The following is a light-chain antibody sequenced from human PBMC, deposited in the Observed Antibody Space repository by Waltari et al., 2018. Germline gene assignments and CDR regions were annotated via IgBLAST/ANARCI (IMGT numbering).Light chain of an antibody. CDR2: KAP. CDR1: ALQKQY. V-gene: IGLV3-25*03. Sequence: SYELTQPPSVSVSPGQTARITCSGDALQKQYACWYQQKPGQAPVLVMYKAPERRSGIPERFSGSSSGTTVTLTISGVQAEDGADYYCQSADSSGTYVLFGGGTNLSVL. CDR3: QSADSSGTYVL. J-gene: IGLJ2*01.